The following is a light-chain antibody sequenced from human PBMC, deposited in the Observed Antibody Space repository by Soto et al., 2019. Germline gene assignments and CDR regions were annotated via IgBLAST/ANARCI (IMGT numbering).Light chain of an antibody. CDR2: GAS. Sequence: EIVLTQSPGTLSLSPGERATLSCRASQSVSSDLAWYQQKPGQAPRLLIYGASTRATDIPARFSGSGSGTDFTLTVSSLQSEDFAVYYCQQSNNWPWTFGQGTKVEIK. J-gene: IGKJ1*01. CDR3: QQSNNWPWT. CDR1: QSVSSD. V-gene: IGKV3-15*01.